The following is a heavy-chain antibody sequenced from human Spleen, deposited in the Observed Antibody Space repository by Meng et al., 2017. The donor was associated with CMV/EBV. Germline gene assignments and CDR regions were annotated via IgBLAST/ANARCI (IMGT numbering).Heavy chain of an antibody. D-gene: IGHD1-1*01. J-gene: IGHJ4*02. CDR3: ARENNWNDVADY. Sequence: CVASGYNFTDYPISWVRQPPGQGLEWMGWSNTSSADTNYAQMLQSRVTMTTDPSTSTAYLHLRRLRSDDTAVYYCARENNWNDVADYWGQGTLVTVSS. CDR1: GYNFTDYP. V-gene: IGHV1-18*01. CDR2: SNTSSADT.